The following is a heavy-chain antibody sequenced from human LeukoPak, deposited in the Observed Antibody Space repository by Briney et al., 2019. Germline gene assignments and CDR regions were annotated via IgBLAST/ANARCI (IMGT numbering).Heavy chain of an antibody. J-gene: IGHJ6*02. CDR3: ARDHRYYYYGMDV. Sequence: GGSLRLSCAASGFTFSSYAMSWVRQTPGKGLEWVSVIYSGGSTYYADSVEGRFTISRDNSKNTLYLQMNSLRAEDTAVYYCARDHRYYYYGMDVWGQGTTVTVSS. CDR1: GFTFSSYA. CDR2: IYSGGST. V-gene: IGHV3-53*01.